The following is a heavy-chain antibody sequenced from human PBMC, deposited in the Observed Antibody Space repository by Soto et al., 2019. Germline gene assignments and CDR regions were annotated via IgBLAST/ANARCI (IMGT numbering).Heavy chain of an antibody. Sequence: EVQLVESGGGLVQPGGSLRLSCAASGFTVSGNYVTWVRQAPGKGLEWVSVIYTDDNIYYADSVTGRFTISRDNSKNTFYLQMNRLRVEDTAVYYGATELIAKYGMDVWGQGTTVTVS. CDR1: GFTVSGNY. CDR3: ATELIAKYGMDV. CDR2: IYTDDNI. D-gene: IGHD2-21*01. V-gene: IGHV3-53*01. J-gene: IGHJ6*02.